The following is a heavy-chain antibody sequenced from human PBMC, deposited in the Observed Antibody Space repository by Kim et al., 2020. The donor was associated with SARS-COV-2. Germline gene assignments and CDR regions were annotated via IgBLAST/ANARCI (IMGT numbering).Heavy chain of an antibody. CDR2: ISGSGGST. V-gene: IGHV3-23*01. CDR3: AKDRATICGVVILTSRGFDY. Sequence: GGSLRLSCAASGFTFSSYAMSWVRQAPGKGLEWVSAISGSGGSTYYADSVKGRFTISRDNSKNTLYLQMNSLRAEDTAVYYCAKDRATICGVVILTSRGFDYWGQGTLVTVSS. CDR1: GFTFSSYA. D-gene: IGHD3-3*01. J-gene: IGHJ4*02.